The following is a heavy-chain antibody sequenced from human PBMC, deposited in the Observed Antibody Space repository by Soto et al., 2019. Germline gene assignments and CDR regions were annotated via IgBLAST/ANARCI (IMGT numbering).Heavy chain of an antibody. CDR2: IFSTDEK. CDR3: ARIGNYGVVWHDSWFDP. V-gene: IGHV2-26*01. D-gene: IGHD1-7*01. CDR1: GFSLSNARMG. Sequence: QVTLKESGPVLVKPTETLTLTCTVSGFSLSNARMGVSWIRQPPGKALGWVAHIFSTDEKSYKTSLKSRLTISKDSSKSQVVLTMTNMDPVDTATYYCARIGNYGVVWHDSWFDPWGQGTLVTVSS. J-gene: IGHJ5*02.